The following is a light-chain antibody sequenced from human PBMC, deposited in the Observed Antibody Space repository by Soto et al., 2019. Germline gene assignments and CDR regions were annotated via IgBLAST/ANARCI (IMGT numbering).Light chain of an antibody. J-gene: IGLJ1*01. CDR2: LNGDGSH. CDR1: SGHSSYT. Sequence: QAVVTQSPSASASLGASVKLTCTLSSGHSSYTVAWHQQQPEKGPRYLMKLNGDGSHTKGNGIPDRFSGSSSGAERYLTISSLQSEDEADYYCQTWGTGIHVFGTGTKVTVL. CDR3: QTWGTGIHV. V-gene: IGLV4-69*01.